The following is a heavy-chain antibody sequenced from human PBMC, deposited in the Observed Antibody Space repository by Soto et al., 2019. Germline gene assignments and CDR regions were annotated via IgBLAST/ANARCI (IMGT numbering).Heavy chain of an antibody. V-gene: IGHV3-20*04. CDR2: IDWNGGTT. D-gene: IGHD3-16*01. Sequence: GGSLRLSCAASGFTFGDLGMSWVRHVPGKGLEWVCGIDWNGGTTGCVDSVKSRISINPDTSNNQLSLQLNSVTPDDTAVYYCARLIGNSWLDSWGQGTLVTVSS. J-gene: IGHJ5*01. CDR1: GFTFGDLG. CDR3: ARLIGNSWLDS.